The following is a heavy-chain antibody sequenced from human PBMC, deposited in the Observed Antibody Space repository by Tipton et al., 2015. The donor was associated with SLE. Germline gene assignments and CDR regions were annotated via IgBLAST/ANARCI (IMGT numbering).Heavy chain of an antibody. CDR1: GYTFTTYG. Sequence: QLVQSGPEVKKPGASVKVSCEASGYTFTTYGLNWVRQAPGQGLEWMGWINTITGDPTYAQGLTGRFVFSLDTSVSTAYLQISSLKTADTAVYYCARDGNWALDYWGQGTLVNVSS. CDR3: ARDGNWALDY. D-gene: IGHD1-1*01. J-gene: IGHJ4*02. V-gene: IGHV7-4-1*02. CDR2: INTITGDP.